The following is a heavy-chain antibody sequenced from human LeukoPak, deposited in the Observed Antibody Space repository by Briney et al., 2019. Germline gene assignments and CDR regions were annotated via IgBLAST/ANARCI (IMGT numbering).Heavy chain of an antibody. J-gene: IGHJ3*02. CDR2: ISWNSGSI. V-gene: IGHV3-9*01. CDR3: AKPTYSSSWYLDAFDI. CDR1: GFTFSKFG. Sequence: GGSLRLSCAASGFTFSKFGIHWVRQAPGKGLEWVSGISWNSGSIGYADSVKGRFTISRDNAKNSLYLQMNSLRAEDTALYYCAKPTYSSSWYLDAFDIWGQGTMVTVSS. D-gene: IGHD6-13*01.